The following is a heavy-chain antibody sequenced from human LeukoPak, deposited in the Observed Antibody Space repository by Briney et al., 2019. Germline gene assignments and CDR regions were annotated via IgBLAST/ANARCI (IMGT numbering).Heavy chain of an antibody. CDR1: GYALTELS. CDR3: ATATDSGSYFSFDY. Sequence: ASVKVSCKVSGYALTELSMHWVRQAPGKGLEWMGGFGPEDGETIYAQKFQGRVTMTEDTSTDTAYMELSSLRSEDTAVYYCATATDSGSYFSFDYWGQGTLVTVSS. V-gene: IGHV1-24*01. D-gene: IGHD1-26*01. J-gene: IGHJ4*02. CDR2: FGPEDGET.